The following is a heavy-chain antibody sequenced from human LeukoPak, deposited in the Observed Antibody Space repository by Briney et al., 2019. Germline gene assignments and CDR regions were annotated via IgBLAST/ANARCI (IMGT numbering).Heavy chain of an antibody. D-gene: IGHD6-19*01. J-gene: IGHJ4*02. CDR3: ARGRYSSGWYPWWVD. CDR2: INHSGST. CDR1: GGSFSGYY. V-gene: IGHV4-34*01. Sequence: PSETLSLTCAVYGGSFSGYYWSWIRQPPGKGLERIGEINHSGSTNYNPSLKSRVTISVDTSKNQFSLKLSSVTAADTAVYYCARGRYSSGWYPWWVDWGQGTLVTVSS.